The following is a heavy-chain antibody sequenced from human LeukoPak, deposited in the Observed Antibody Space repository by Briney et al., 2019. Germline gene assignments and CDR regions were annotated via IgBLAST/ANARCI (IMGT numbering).Heavy chain of an antibody. J-gene: IGHJ5*02. CDR3: ARVAGWHWFDP. Sequence: GALRLSCAASGFIFSSYDMTWVRQAPGRGLEWVSSIRPSGDNTYYGDSVKGRFTISRDNSKNTVYLQMNNMRVNDTAVYYCARVAGWHWFDPWGQGTLVTVSS. CDR2: IRPSGDNT. V-gene: IGHV3-23*01. CDR1: GFIFSSYD. D-gene: IGHD6-19*01.